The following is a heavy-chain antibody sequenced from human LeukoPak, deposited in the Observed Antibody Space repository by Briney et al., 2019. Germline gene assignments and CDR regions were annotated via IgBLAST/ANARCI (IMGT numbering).Heavy chain of an antibody. CDR2: IYYSGST. Sequence: SETLSLTCTVSGGSISSGDYYWSWIRQPPGTGLEWIGYIYYSGSTNYNPSLKSRVTISVDTSKNQFSLKLSSVTAADTAVYYCAREPSSGWSSYAFDIWGQGTMVTVSS. V-gene: IGHV4-61*08. D-gene: IGHD6-19*01. J-gene: IGHJ3*02. CDR3: AREPSSGWSSYAFDI. CDR1: GGSISSGDYY.